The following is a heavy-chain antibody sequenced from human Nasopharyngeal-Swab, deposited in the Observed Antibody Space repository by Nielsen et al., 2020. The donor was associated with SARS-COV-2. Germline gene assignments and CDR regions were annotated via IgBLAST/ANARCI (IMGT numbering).Heavy chain of an antibody. V-gene: IGHV1-69*06. CDR1: GGTFSSYA. J-gene: IGHJ4*02. Sequence: SVKVSCKASGGTFSSYAISWVRQAPGQGLEWMGGIIPIFGTENYAQKFQGRVTITADKSTSTAYMELSSLRSEDTAVYYCARVGAFRGNYGDYEGYWGQGTLVTVSS. CDR2: IIPIFGTE. CDR3: ARVGAFRGNYGDYEGY. D-gene: IGHD4-17*01.